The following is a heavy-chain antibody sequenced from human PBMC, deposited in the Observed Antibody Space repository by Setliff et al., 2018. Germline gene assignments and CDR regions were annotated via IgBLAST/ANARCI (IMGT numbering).Heavy chain of an antibody. CDR2: IFYTGST. CDR3: AGQPYSTTYYYYYYYMDV. Sequence: SETLSLTCTVSNGSISSGNYFWGWIRQPPGKGLEWMGSIFYTGSTYYSPSLKSRVTMSIDTSKNQFSLNLNSVTAADTAVYYCAGQPYSTTYYYYYYYMDVWGKGTTVTV. D-gene: IGHD6-13*01. V-gene: IGHV4-39*01. CDR1: NGSISSGNYF. J-gene: IGHJ6*03.